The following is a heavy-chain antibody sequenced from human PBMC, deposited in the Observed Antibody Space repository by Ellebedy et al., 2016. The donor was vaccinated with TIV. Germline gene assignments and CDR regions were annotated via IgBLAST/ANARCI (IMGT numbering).Heavy chain of an antibody. CDR3: ARDFYDSSGYPDF. D-gene: IGHD3-22*01. CDR1: GDSISSSNNL. Sequence: MPSETLSLTCSVSGDSISSSNNLWGWSRQPPGKGLEWIGSIYYSGTTYHNPSLKSRVTMSIDTSKNQFSLQLTSVTAADTAVYYCARDFYDSSGYPDFWGQGTLVTVSS. CDR2: IYYSGTT. J-gene: IGHJ4*02. V-gene: IGHV4-39*07.